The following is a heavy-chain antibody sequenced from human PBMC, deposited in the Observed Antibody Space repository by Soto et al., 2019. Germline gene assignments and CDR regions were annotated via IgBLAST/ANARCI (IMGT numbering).Heavy chain of an antibody. CDR3: ATDVYSRRWWGGMDG. V-gene: IGHV1-24*01. J-gene: IGHJ6*02. D-gene: IGHD6-13*01. Sequence: VQVSCWVSGYTRTEVSMYRPQPAHQKGLEWMGGLDPEDGETIYAQKFQGRVTMTEDTSTDTAHMELSSLRSEDTAVYYCATDVYSRRWWGGMDGWGQGTTVTVS. CDR1: GYTRTEVS. CDR2: LDPEDGET.